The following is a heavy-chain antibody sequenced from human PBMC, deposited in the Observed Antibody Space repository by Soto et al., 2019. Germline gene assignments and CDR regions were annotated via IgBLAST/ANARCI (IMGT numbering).Heavy chain of an antibody. CDR1: GGSISSGDYY. J-gene: IGHJ6*02. CDR2: IYYSGST. V-gene: IGHV4-30-4*01. CDR3: NRLWPNGEAGMDV. D-gene: IGHD3-10*01. Sequence: SETLSLTCTVSGGSISSGDYYWSWIRQPPGKGLEWIGYIYYSGSTYYNPSLKSRVTISVDTSKNQFSLKLSSVTAADTAVYYCNRLWPNGEAGMDVWGQGTTVTVSS.